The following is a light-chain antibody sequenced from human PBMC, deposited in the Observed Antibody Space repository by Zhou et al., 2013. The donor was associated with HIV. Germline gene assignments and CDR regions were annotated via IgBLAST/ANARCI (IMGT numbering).Light chain of an antibody. V-gene: IGKV3-15*01. CDR1: QSVSSN. CDR2: GAS. J-gene: IGKJ1*01. CDR3: QQYNPPWT. Sequence: EIVMTQSPATLSVSPGERATLSCRASQSVSSNLAWYQQKPGQAPRLLIYGASTRATGIPARFSGSGSGTEFTLTISSMQSEDFAVYYCQQYNPPWTFGQGTKVEI.